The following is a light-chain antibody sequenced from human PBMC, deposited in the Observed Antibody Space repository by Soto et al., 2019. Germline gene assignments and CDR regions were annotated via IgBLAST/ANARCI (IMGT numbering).Light chain of an antibody. J-gene: IGKJ1*01. CDR3: QQSYRTPRT. CDR2: ASS. V-gene: IGKV1-39*01. CDR1: QYISNY. Sequence: DIQMTQSPSSLSASVGDRVTITCRASQYISNYLNWYQQKPGKAPKVLIYASSSLQIGVPPTFSGSGSGTDCTLTVSSLQPEDFATEYCQQSYRTPRTVGQGTKVDSK.